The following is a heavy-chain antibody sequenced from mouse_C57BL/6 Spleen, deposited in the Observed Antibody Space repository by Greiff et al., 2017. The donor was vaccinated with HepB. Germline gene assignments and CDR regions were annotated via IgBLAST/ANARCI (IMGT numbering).Heavy chain of an antibody. V-gene: IGHV14-2*01. D-gene: IGHD1-1*01. CDR3: ARSVITTVVAYYYAMDY. CDR2: IDPEDGET. J-gene: IGHJ4*01. Sequence: EVQLQQSGAELVKPGASVKLSCTASGFNIKDYYMHWVKQRTEQGLEWIGRIDPEDGETKYAPKFQGKATITADTSSNTAYLQLSSLTSEDTADYYCARSVITTVVAYYYAMDYWGQGTSVTVSS. CDR1: GFNIKDYY.